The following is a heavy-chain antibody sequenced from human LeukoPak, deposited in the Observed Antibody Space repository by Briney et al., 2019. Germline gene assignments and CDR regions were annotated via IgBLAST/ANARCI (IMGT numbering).Heavy chain of an antibody. CDR2: IRSDGSTK. CDR1: GFTFSGYG. V-gene: IGHV3-30*02. J-gene: IGHJ3*02. D-gene: IGHD3-22*01. CDR3: AKADDYYDSSGFYDGVAFDI. Sequence: GGSLRLSCAASGFTFSGYGIHWVRQAPGKGLEWVSFIRSDGSTKDYANSVKGRFTISRDNSKATLYLQMNSLRAEDTAVYYCAKADDYYDSSGFYDGVAFDIWGQGTMVTVSS.